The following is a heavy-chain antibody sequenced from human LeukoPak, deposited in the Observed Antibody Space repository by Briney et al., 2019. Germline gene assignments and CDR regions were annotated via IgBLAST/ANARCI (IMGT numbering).Heavy chain of an antibody. CDR2: ISSKGVST. Sequence: GGSLRLSCSASGFTISIYAMHWVRQAPGKGLEYVSGISSKGVSTYYADSVKGRFTISRDNSKDTMFLQMSSLRAEDTAVYYCVKGGQYSSSSHFDYWGQGTLVTVST. CDR1: GFTISIYA. V-gene: IGHV3-64D*09. J-gene: IGHJ4*02. CDR3: VKGGQYSSSSHFDY. D-gene: IGHD6-6*01.